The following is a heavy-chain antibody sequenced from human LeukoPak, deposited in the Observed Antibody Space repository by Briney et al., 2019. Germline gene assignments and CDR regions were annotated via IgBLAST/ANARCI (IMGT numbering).Heavy chain of an antibody. D-gene: IGHD3-9*01. CDR2: ISGSGGST. CDR1: GFTFSSYA. CDR3: AKSSSSLDYDILTGYLYGMDV. J-gene: IGHJ6*02. V-gene: IGHV3-23*01. Sequence: GGSLRLSCAASGFTFSSYAMSWVRQAPGKGLEWVSAISGSGGSTYYADSVKGRFTISRDNSKNTLHLQMNSLRAEDTAVYYCAKSSSSLDYDILTGYLYGMDVWGQGTTATVSS.